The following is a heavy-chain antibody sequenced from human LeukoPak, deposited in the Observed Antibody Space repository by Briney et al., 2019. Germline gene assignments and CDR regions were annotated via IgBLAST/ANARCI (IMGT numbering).Heavy chain of an antibody. D-gene: IGHD3-10*01. Sequence: PSETLSLTCTVSGGSISSGGYYWSWIRQPPGKGLEWIGYIYRSVSTYYNPSLKSRVTISVDRSKNQFSLKLNSVTAADTAVYYCARDRRVLSMVRGVIPYWGQGTLVTVSS. CDR2: IYRSVST. J-gene: IGHJ4*02. CDR3: ARDRRVLSMVRGVIPY. CDR1: GGSISSGGYY. V-gene: IGHV4-30-2*01.